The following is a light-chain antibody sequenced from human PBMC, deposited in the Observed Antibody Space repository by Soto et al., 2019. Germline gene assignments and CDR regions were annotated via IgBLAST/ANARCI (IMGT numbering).Light chain of an antibody. J-gene: IGKJ1*01. CDR3: QKYNSAPRT. CDR2: AAS. V-gene: IGKV1-27*01. Sequence: DIQMPQSPSSLSASVGDRVTITCRASQGISNYLAWYQQKPGKVPKLLIYAASTLQSGVPSRFSGSGSGTDFTLTISSLQPEGVAHYYCQKYNSAPRTFGQGTKVEIK. CDR1: QGISNY.